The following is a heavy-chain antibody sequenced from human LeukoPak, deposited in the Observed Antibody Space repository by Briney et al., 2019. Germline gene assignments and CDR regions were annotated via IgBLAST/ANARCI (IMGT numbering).Heavy chain of an antibody. CDR3: AKSLSGGGYYFEY. D-gene: IGHD3-10*01. V-gene: IGHV3-48*01. J-gene: IGHJ4*02. Sequence: PGGSLRLSCAAPGFSFSSYTMNWVRQAPGKGLEWVSHITKSGSTIYHADSVKGRFTISRDNSKNTLYLQMYSLRAEDTAVYYCAKSLSGGGYYFEYWGQGTLVTVSS. CDR2: ITKSGSTI. CDR1: GFSFSSYT.